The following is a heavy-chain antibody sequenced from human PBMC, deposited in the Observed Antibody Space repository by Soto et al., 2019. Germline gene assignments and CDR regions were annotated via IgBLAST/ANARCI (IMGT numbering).Heavy chain of an antibody. CDR1: GGTFSNHA. CDR2: FIPIFGSA. J-gene: IGHJ6*02. V-gene: IGHV1-69*01. Sequence: QVQLVQSGAEVKKPGSSVRVSCKASGGTFSNHAINWVRQAPGQALEWIGGFIPIFGSAKYAQKFLGRVNITADESASTAYMEVSSLRFEDMAVYYCARDYTSRRGPVMDVWGQGTTVTVSS. CDR3: ARDYTSRRGPVMDV. D-gene: IGHD3-10*01.